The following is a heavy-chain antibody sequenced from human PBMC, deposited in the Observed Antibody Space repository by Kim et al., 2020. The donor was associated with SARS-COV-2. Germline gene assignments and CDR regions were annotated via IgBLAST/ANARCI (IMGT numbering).Heavy chain of an antibody. Sequence: GGSLRLSCAASGFTFRSYEMNWVRQAPGKGLEWVSYISDSGRTISYADSVKGRFTISRDNAKNSLYLQMNSLRAEDTAVYYCARDPVARPPRDYGLDVWGQGTTVTVSS. CDR3: ARDPVARPPRDYGLDV. CDR1: GFTFRSYE. CDR2: ISDSGRTI. V-gene: IGHV3-48*03. D-gene: IGHD2-15*01. J-gene: IGHJ6*02.